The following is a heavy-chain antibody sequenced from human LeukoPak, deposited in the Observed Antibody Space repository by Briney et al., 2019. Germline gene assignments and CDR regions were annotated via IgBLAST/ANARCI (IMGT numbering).Heavy chain of an antibody. V-gene: IGHV3-21*01. CDR3: ARESWFTSDAFDI. Sequence: GGSLRLSCAASGFTFNTYTMNWVRQAPGKGLEWVSSITASSTAIYSADSVKGRFTISRDNSKNTLYLQMNSLRAEDTAVYYCARESWFTSDAFDIWGQGTMVTVSS. CDR2: ITASSTAI. J-gene: IGHJ3*02. CDR1: GFTFNTYT. D-gene: IGHD3-22*01.